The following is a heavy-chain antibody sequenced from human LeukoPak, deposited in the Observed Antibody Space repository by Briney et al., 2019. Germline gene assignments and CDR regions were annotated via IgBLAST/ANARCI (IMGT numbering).Heavy chain of an antibody. CDR1: AYTLTGYY. CDR3: ARAYGSGSYSDQYYFDY. D-gene: IGHD3-10*01. Sequence: ASVKVSCKASAYTLTGYYMHWVRQAPGQGLEWMGWINPNSGDTHYAEKFQGRVTMTRDTSISTAYMELSRLRSDDTAVYYCARAYGSGSYSDQYYFDYWAREPWSPSPQ. CDR2: INPNSGDT. V-gene: IGHV1-2*02. J-gene: IGHJ4*02.